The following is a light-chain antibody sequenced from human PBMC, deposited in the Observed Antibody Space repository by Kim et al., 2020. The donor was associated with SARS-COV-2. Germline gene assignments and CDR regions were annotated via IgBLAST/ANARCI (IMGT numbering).Light chain of an antibody. V-gene: IGLV1-36*01. CDR3: AAWDDSLNGYV. CDR2: NDN. Sequence: QLVLTQPPSVSEAPRQRVTISCSGSSSNIGNNAVSWYQQLPGKAPTLLIYNDNLLSSGLSDRFSGSKSGTSASLAISGLQSEDEADYYCAAWDDSLNGYVFGSGTKVTVL. J-gene: IGLJ1*01. CDR1: SSNIGNNA.